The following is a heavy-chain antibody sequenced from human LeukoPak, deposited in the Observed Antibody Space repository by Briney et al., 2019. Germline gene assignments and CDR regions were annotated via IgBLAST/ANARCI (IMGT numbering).Heavy chain of an antibody. CDR3: AKDGGDCSSTACSVGYFPH. CDR1: GFTFSSYA. Sequence: GGSLRLSCAASGFTFSSYATSWVRQAPGRGLEWVSAIGGGGRTYYADSVKGRFTISRGNSKNTVYLQMNSLRAEDTAVYYCAKDGGDCSSTACSVGYFPHWGQGTLVTVSS. V-gene: IGHV3-23*01. D-gene: IGHD2-2*01. CDR2: IGGGGRT. J-gene: IGHJ1*01.